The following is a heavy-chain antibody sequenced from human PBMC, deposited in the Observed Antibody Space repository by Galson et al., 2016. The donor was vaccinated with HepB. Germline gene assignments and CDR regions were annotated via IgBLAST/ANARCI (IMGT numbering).Heavy chain of an antibody. CDR1: GFTFSNYV. D-gene: IGHD1-1*01. CDR2: INPEGIGIYT. CDR3: ARDLNWKLFDY. Sequence: SLRLSCAASGFTFSNYVMLWVRQAPGNGLVWVSRINPEGIGIYTLYADYVKGRITISRDNAKNTLYLDMASLRADDTGVYYCARDLNWKLFDYWGQGNLVTVSP. J-gene: IGHJ4*02. V-gene: IGHV3-74*01.